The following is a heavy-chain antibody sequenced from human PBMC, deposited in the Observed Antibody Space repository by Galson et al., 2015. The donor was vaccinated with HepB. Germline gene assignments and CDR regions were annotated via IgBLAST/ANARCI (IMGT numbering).Heavy chain of an antibody. CDR1: GGSISTYY. CDR2: MYYSGSN. V-gene: IGHV4-59*01. Sequence: LSLTCTVSGGSISTYYWSWIRQPPGKGLEWIGYMYYSGSNHYNPSLKSRVTISGDTSKNQFSLKLTSVTAADTAVYFCAREVATTNYFDYWGQGTLVTVSS. D-gene: IGHD5-12*01. J-gene: IGHJ4*02. CDR3: AREVATTNYFDY.